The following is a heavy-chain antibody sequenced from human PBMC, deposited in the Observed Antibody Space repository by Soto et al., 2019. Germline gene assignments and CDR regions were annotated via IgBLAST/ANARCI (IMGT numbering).Heavy chain of an antibody. CDR3: ARDRCYDGTCYSASDS. CDR1: GFSFSTYN. J-gene: IGHJ5*01. CDR2: ISTTSFTI. V-gene: IGHV3-48*02. Sequence: PGWSLRLSCAASGFSFSTYNMEWVRQAPGKRPEWIAYISTTSFTIYYADSVKGRFTISRDNDRNSLYLEMNSLRDEDTAVYYCARDRCYDGTCYSASDSWGQGTLVTVSS. D-gene: IGHD2-15*01.